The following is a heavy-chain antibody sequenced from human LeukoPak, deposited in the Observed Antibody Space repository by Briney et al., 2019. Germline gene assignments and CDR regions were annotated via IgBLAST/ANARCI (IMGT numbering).Heavy chain of an antibody. Sequence: ASETLSLTCAVSGYSISSGYYWGWIRQPAGKGLEWIGRIYTSGSTNYNPSLKSRVTMSVDTSKNQFSLKLSSVTAADTAVYYCARVAVYYDILTGYYPHGYFDYWGQGTLVTVSS. CDR3: ARVAVYYDILTGYYPHGYFDY. D-gene: IGHD3-9*01. CDR1: GYSISSGYY. V-gene: IGHV4-4*07. CDR2: IYTSGST. J-gene: IGHJ4*02.